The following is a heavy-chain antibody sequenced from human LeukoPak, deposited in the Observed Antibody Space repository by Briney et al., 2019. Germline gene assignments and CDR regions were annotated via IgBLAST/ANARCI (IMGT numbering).Heavy chain of an antibody. CDR1: GFTFSDYY. D-gene: IGHD3-22*01. CDR2: ISSSGSTI. CDR3: AKDMSLSYYDSSGYPSYYFDY. Sequence: GGSLRLSCAASGFTFSDYYMSWIRQAPGKGLEWVSYISSSGSTIYYADSVKGRFTISRDNAKNSLYLQMNSLRAEDTALYYCAKDMSLSYYDSSGYPSYYFDYWGQGTLVTVSS. V-gene: IGHV3-11*01. J-gene: IGHJ4*02.